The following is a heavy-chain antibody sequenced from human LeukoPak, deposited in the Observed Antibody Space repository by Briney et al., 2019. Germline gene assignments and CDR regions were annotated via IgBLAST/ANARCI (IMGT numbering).Heavy chain of an antibody. CDR3: ARFVVPAAKSHQYNGWFDP. CDR2: IYTSGST. J-gene: IGHJ5*02. CDR1: GGSISSGSYY. V-gene: IGHV4-61*02. Sequence: PSETLSLTCTVSGGSISSGSYYWSWIRQPAGKGLEWIGRIYTSGSTNYNPSLKSRVTISVDTSKNQFSLKLSSVTAADTAVYYCARFVVPAAKSHQYNGWFDPWGQGTLVTVSS. D-gene: IGHD2-2*01.